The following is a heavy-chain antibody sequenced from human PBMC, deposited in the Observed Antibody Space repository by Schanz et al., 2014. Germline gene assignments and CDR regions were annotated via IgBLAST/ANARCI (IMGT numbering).Heavy chain of an antibody. CDR3: ARGGPAYYFDD. V-gene: IGHV3-33*01. CDR2: LWHDGSKK. CDR1: GFTFSSYD. J-gene: IGHJ4*02. Sequence: QVRLVESGGGVVQPGRSLRLSCVASGFTFSSYDVFWVRQAPGKGLEWVAILWHDGSKKYYADSVKGRFTVSRDNSKNTLYLQLNSLRAEDTAVYYCARGGPAYYFDDWGQGTLVTVSS.